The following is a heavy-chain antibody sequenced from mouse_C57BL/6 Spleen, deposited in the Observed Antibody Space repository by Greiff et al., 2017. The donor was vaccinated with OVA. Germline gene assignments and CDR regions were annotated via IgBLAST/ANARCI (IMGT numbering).Heavy chain of an antibody. J-gene: IGHJ2*01. V-gene: IGHV14-4*01. CDR2: IDPENGDT. CDR1: GFNIKDDY. CDR3: TIANWDPYFDY. Sequence: VHVKQSGAELVRPGASVKLSCTASGFNIKDDYMHWVKQRPEQGLEWIGWIDPENGDTEYASKFQGKATITADTSSNTAYLQLSSLTSEDTAVYYCTIANWDPYFDYWGQGTTLTVSS. D-gene: IGHD4-1*01.